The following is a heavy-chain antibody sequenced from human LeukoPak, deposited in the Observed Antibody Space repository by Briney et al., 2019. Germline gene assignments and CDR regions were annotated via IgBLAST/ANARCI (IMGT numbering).Heavy chain of an antibody. CDR1: GFTFSSHS. V-gene: IGHV3-48*01. D-gene: IGHD2-21*02. CDR2: ISSSSSPI. CDR3: AKDLERHIVVVTASAVDY. Sequence: GGSLRLSCAASGFTFSSHSMNWVRQAPGKGLEWVSYISSSSSPIYYADSVKGRFTISRDNSENTLYLQMNSLRAEDTAVYYCAKDLERHIVVVTASAVDYWGQGTLVTVSS. J-gene: IGHJ4*02.